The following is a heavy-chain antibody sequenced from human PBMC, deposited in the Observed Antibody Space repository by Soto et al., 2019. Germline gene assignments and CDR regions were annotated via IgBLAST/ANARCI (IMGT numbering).Heavy chain of an antibody. CDR2: IYYSGTT. V-gene: IGHV4-31*03. CDR3: ARCSLVVVPAPGFDP. D-gene: IGHD2-2*01. J-gene: IGHJ5*02. Sequence: LSLTCTVSGGSISSGGYYWSWIRQHPGKGLEWIGYIYYSGTTYYNPSLKSRVTISVDTSKNQFSLKLSSVSAADTALYYCARCSLVVVPAPGFDPWGRGTLVTVS. CDR1: GGSISSGGYY.